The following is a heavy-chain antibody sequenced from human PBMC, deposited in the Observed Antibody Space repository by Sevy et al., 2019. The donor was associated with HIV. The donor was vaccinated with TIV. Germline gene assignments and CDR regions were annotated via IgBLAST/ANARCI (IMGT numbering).Heavy chain of an antibody. Sequence: GGYLRLSCTASGFTFSNFGMHWVRQVPGKGLEWVTFIRYDGSDKYYAAPVKGRFTISRDDSKNTLYLQMDSLRAEDTAIYYCAKDLAGPGRRYFDYWGQGTLVTVSS. CDR3: AKDLAGPGRRYFDY. D-gene: IGHD6-13*01. CDR1: GFTFSNFG. CDR2: IRYDGSDK. V-gene: IGHV3-30*02. J-gene: IGHJ4*02.